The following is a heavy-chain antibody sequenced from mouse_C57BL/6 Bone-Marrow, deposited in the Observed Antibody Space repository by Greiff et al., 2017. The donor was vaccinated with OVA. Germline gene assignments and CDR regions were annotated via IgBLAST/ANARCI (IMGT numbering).Heavy chain of an antibody. J-gene: IGHJ4*01. V-gene: IGHV5-12*01. Sequence: EVKLVESGGGLVQHGGSLKLSCAASGFTFSDFYMYWIRQTPEKRLEWVAYISNGGGSTYYPDTVKGRFTISRDNAKNTLYLQMSRLKSEDTAMYYCARLDAMDYWGQGTSVTVSS. CDR1: GFTFSDFY. CDR3: ARLDAMDY. CDR2: ISNGGGST.